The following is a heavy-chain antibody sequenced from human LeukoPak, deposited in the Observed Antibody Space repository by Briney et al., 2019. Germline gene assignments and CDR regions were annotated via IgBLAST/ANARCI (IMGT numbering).Heavy chain of an antibody. D-gene: IGHD3-3*01. CDR3: AKDQGVD. V-gene: IGHV3-53*01. CDR2: IYSGGST. CDR1: GLLVSSNS. J-gene: IGHJ4*02. Sequence: GGSLRLSCAVSGLLVSSNSMSWVRQAPGKGLEWVSIIYSGGSTNYADSVRGRFTISRDNSKNTLYLQMNSLRAEDTAVYYCAKDQGVDWGQGTLVTVSS.